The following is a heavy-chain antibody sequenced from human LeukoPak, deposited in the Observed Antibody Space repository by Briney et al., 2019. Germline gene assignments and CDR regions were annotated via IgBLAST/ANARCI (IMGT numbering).Heavy chain of an antibody. V-gene: IGHV1-8*01. D-gene: IGHD2-15*01. J-gene: IGHJ4*02. CDR2: VNPESGNT. CDR1: GYSFTSYD. CDR3: AREGYCSGGSCHYYFDY. Sequence: ASVKVSCKASGYSFTSYDINWVRQAPGQGLEWMGWVNPESGNTGYTQKFQGRVTMTWNTSISTASMELSSPRSDDTAIYYCAREGYCSGGSCHYYFDYWGQGTLLSVSS.